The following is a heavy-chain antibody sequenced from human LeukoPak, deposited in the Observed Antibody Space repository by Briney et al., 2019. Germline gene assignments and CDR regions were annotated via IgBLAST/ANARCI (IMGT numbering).Heavy chain of an antibody. CDR1: GYTFTSYY. CDR2: INPTGDST. D-gene: IGHD3-22*01. J-gene: IGHJ3*02. CDR3: AREPDYDSSGYYFNDAFDI. Sequence: ASVKVSCKASGYTFTSYYIHWVRQAPGQGLEWMGIINPTGDSTTYAQKFQGRITMTRDTSTSTVYMELSRLRSDDTAVYHCAREPDYDSSGYYFNDAFDIWGQGTMVTVSS. V-gene: IGHV1-46*01.